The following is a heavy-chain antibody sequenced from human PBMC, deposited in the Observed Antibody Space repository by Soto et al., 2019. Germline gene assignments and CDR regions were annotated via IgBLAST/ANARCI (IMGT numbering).Heavy chain of an antibody. D-gene: IGHD5-12*01. V-gene: IGHV2-5*02. J-gene: IGHJ4*02. CDR2: IYWDDDK. CDR3: AHSQRGPRDF. Sequence: KSGPTLVNPTQTLTLTCTFSGFSLSTSGVGVGWLRQPPGKALGHLALIYWDDDKRYNSSLKSRLSITKDTSKNQVVLTMTNIDPMDTATYFCAHSQRGPRDFWGPGILVTVSS. CDR1: GFSLSTSGVG.